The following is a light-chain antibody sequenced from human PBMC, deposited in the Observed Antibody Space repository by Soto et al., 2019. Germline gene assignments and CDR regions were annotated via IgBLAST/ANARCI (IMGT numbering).Light chain of an antibody. J-gene: IGKJ2*01. CDR3: QQYGRSPAT. CDR1: QSVSSGY. V-gene: IGKV3-20*01. CDR2: ADS. Sequence: EIVLTQSPGTVSLSPGESATLSCRASQSVSSGYLAWYQQKPGQAPRLLIYADSNRATGIPDRFSGSGSGTDFTLTISRLEPEDFAVYYCQQYGRSPATFGQGTRLEIK.